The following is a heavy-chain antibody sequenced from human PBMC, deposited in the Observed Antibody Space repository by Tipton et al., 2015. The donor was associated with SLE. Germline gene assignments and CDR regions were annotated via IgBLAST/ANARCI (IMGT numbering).Heavy chain of an antibody. J-gene: IGHJ6*03. V-gene: IGHV4-38-2*01. CDR3: VKSVVVVSPRDYYYYMDV. Sequence: TLSLTCSVSGHSISSGFYWGWIRQPPGKGLEWIGEINHGGSTNYNPSLKSRVTISVDTSKNQFSLRLSSVTAADTGVYYCVKSVVVVSPRDYYYYMDVWGKGTTVTVSS. CDR1: GHSISSGFY. D-gene: IGHD2-15*01. CDR2: INHGGST.